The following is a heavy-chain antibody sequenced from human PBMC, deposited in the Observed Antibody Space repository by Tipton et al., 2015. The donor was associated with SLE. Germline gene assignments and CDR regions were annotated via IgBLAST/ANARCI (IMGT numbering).Heavy chain of an antibody. CDR2: ISGSGGST. D-gene: IGHD3-3*01. J-gene: IGHJ3*02. CDR3: AKVFLEWYDAFDI. Sequence: GSLRLSCAASGFTFSYYSMNWVRQAPGKGLEWVSGISGSGGSTYYADSVKGRFTISRDNSKNTLYLQMNSLRAEDTAVYYCAKVFLEWYDAFDIWGQGTMVTVSS. CDR1: GFTFSYYS. V-gene: IGHV3-23*01.